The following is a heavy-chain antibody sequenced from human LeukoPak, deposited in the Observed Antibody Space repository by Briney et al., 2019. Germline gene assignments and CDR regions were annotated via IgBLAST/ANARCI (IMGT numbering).Heavy chain of an antibody. CDR3: ARGRRIVVVLGTTRTHRDYYMDV. D-gene: IGHD2-15*01. CDR1: GGSISSYY. J-gene: IGHJ6*03. V-gene: IGHV4-59*12. Sequence: SETLSLTCTVSGGSISSYYWRWIRQPPGKGREWIGYIYYSGSTNYNPSLKSRVTISLDTSKNQFSLKLSSVTAADTAVYYCARGRRIVVVLGTTRTHRDYYMDVWGKGTTVTVSS. CDR2: IYYSGST.